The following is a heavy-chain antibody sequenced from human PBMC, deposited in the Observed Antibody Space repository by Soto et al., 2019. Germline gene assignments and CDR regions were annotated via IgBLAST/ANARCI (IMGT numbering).Heavy chain of an antibody. CDR3: AKDRSNSWTFDY. CDR1: GYTLTELS. CDR2: FDPEDGET. Sequence: GASVKVSCKVSGYTLTELSMHWVRQAPGKGLEWMGGFDPEDGETIYAQKFQGRVTMTEDTSTDTAYMELNSLRAEGTAVYYCAKDRSNSWTFDYWGLGTLVTVSS. V-gene: IGHV1-24*01. D-gene: IGHD6-13*01. J-gene: IGHJ4*02.